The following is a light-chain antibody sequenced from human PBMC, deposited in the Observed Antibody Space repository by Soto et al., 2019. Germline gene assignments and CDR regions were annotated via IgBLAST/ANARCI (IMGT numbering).Light chain of an antibody. Sequence: EIVMTQSPATLSVSPGQRATLSCRASQSVSSNLAWYQQKPAQAPRLLIYGASTRATGIPARFSGSGSGTEFTLPISSLQSPDFAVYYCQQYNNWHTLTFGGGTKVDIK. CDR1: QSVSSN. CDR3: QQYNNWHTLT. CDR2: GAS. V-gene: IGKV3-15*01. J-gene: IGKJ4*01.